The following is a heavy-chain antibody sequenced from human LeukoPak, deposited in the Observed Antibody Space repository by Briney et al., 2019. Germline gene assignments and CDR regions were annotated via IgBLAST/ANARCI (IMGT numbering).Heavy chain of an antibody. CDR3: ARGVKRSTYYYDFMSLTQNYYYYMDV. Sequence: ASVTVSCKASGYTFTSYDINWVRQATGQGLEWMGWMNPNSGNTVYAQKFQGRVTIIRNTSISTAYMELSSLRSEDTAVYYCARGVKRSTYYYDFMSLTQNYYYYMDVWGKGTTVTVSS. J-gene: IGHJ6*03. CDR2: MNPNSGNT. V-gene: IGHV1-8*03. D-gene: IGHD3-22*01. CDR1: GYTFTSYD.